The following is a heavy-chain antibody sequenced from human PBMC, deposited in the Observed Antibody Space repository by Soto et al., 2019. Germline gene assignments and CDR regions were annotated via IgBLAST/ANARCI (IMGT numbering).Heavy chain of an antibody. J-gene: IGHJ4*02. D-gene: IGHD3-3*01. CDR3: ATPRARDYDFWTGFHS. V-gene: IGHV3-23*01. Sequence: DVQLLESGGGLIQRGGSLRLSCVGSGVTLKNYAMSWVRQAPGKGLEWVSGINSEGSIYYADSVKGRFSISKDNSKNTLFLQMNSLRADDTAVYYCATPRARDYDFWTGFHSWGQGTPVTVSS. CDR2: INSEGSI. CDR1: GVTLKNYA.